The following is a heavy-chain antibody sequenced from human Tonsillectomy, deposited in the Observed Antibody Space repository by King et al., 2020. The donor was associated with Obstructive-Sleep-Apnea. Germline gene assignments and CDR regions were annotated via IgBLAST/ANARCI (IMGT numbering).Heavy chain of an antibody. Sequence: VQLVESGGGLVQPGRSLRLSCAASGFTFDDYAMHWVRLAPGKGLEWVSGFGWDSGSIGYADSVKGRFTISRDNAKNSLYLQMNRLRAEDTALYYCAKDKRTSGSLYFYGVDVWGQGTTVTVSS. CDR2: FGWDSGSI. V-gene: IGHV3-9*01. D-gene: IGHD3-10*01. CDR3: AKDKRTSGSLYFYGVDV. CDR1: GFTFDDYA. J-gene: IGHJ6*02.